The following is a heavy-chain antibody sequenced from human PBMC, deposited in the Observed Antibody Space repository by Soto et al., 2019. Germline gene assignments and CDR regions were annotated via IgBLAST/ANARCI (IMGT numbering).Heavy chain of an antibody. V-gene: IGHV4-34*01. CDR3: ARRMVRGVIIQYYYYYYGMDG. CDR1: GGSFSGYY. D-gene: IGHD3-10*01. Sequence: SETLSLTCAVYGGSFSGYYWSWIRQPPGKGLEWIGEINHSGSTNYNPSLKSRVTISVDTSKNQFSLKLTSVTAADTAVYYCARRMVRGVIIQYYYYYYGMDGWGQGTTVTVSS. J-gene: IGHJ6*02. CDR2: INHSGST.